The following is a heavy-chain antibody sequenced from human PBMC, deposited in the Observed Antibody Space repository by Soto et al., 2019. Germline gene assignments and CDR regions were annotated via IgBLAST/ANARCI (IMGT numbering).Heavy chain of an antibody. V-gene: IGHV4-34*01. CDR1: GGSFSGYY. D-gene: IGHD1-1*01. CDR3: ARGFRRWKYYYYGMDV. CDR2: INHSGST. Sequence: ASETLSFTCAVYGGSFSGYYWSWIRQPPGKGLEWIGEINHSGSTNYNPSLKSRVTISVDTSKNQFSLKLSSVTAADTAVYYCARGFRRWKYYYYGMDVWGQGTTVTVS. J-gene: IGHJ6*02.